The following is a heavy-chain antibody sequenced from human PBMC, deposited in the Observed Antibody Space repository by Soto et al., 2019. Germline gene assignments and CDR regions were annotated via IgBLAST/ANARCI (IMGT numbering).Heavy chain of an antibody. V-gene: IGHV3-7*01. CDR1: GFTFSSYW. D-gene: IGHD3-22*01. CDR3: ARVLIRGSGYYYGYGENDY. Sequence: EVQLVESGGGLVQPGGSLRLSCAASGFTFSSYWMSWVRQAPGKGLEWVANIKQDGSEKYYVDSVKGRFTISRDNAKNSLYLQMNSLRAEDTAVYYCARVLIRGSGYYYGYGENDYWGQGTLVTVSS. CDR2: IKQDGSEK. J-gene: IGHJ4*02.